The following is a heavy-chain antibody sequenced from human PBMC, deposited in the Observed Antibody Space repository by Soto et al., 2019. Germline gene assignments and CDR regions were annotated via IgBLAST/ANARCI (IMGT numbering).Heavy chain of an antibody. CDR3: ARVKLGKSGSGLFYYYYGMDV. CDR1: GSTFSSYA. CDR2: ISYDGSNK. J-gene: IGHJ6*02. V-gene: IGHV3-30-3*01. Sequence: GGSLRLSCAASGSTFSSYAMHWVRQAPGKGLEWVAVISYDGSNKYYADSVKGRFTISRDNSKNTLYLQMNSLRAEDTAVYYCARVKLGKSGSGLFYYYYGMDVWGQGTTVTVSS. D-gene: IGHD3-10*01.